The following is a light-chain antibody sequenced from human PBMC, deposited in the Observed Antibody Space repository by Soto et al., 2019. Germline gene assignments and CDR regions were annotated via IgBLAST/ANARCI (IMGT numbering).Light chain of an antibody. Sequence: EIVLTQSPVTLSVSPGERSTLSCTASQYVGSNLAWYQQKPGQAPRLLIYGASTRATGLPDRISGGGSGTAFTLIISSLRSDDFAVYYCQQYRDWPQTFGQGTKVDIK. V-gene: IGKV3-15*01. CDR3: QQYRDWPQT. CDR2: GAS. J-gene: IGKJ1*01. CDR1: QYVGSN.